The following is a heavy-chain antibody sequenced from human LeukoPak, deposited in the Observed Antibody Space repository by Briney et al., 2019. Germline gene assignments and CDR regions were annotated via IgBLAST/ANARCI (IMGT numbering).Heavy chain of an antibody. V-gene: IGHV3-43D*03. J-gene: IGHJ6*03. Sequence: GGSLRLSCAASGFTFHDYAMHWVRQAPGKGLEWVSLISWDGGSTYYADSVKGRFTISRDNAKNSLYLQMNSLRAEDTAVYYCATIAVAETGGYYYYMDVWGKGTTVTVSS. CDR1: GFTFHDYA. CDR3: ATIAVAETGGYYYYMDV. CDR2: ISWDGGST. D-gene: IGHD6-19*01.